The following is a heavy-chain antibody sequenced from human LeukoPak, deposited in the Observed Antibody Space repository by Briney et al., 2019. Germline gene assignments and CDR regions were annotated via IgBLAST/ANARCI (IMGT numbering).Heavy chain of an antibody. CDR1: GGTFSSYA. V-gene: IGHV1-69*05. CDR2: IIPIFGTA. CDR3: ARYSSSFGPGGYYFDY. D-gene: IGHD6-6*01. J-gene: IGHJ4*02. Sequence: SVKVSCKASGGTFSSYAISWVRQAPGQGPEWMGGIIPIFGTANYAQKFQGRVTITTDESTSTAYMELSSLRSEDTAVYYCARYSSSFGPGGYYFDYWGQGTLVTVSS.